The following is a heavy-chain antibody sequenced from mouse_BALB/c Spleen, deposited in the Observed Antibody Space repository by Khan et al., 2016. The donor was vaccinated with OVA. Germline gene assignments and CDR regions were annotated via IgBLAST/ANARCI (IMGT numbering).Heavy chain of an antibody. D-gene: IGHD2-3*01. V-gene: IGHV3-2*02. CDR1: GYSITSDYA. Sequence: EVQLQESGPGLVKPSQSLSLTCTVTGYSITSDYAWNWIRQFPEKKLEWMGFISYSGNTNYNPSLKSRISITRDTSKNQFYLQLNAVTTEDTATYYCARVDGGDFDYWGQGTTLTVSS. CDR2: ISYSGNT. CDR3: ARVDGGDFDY. J-gene: IGHJ2*01.